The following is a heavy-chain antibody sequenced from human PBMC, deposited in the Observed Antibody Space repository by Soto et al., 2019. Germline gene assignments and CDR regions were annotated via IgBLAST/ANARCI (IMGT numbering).Heavy chain of an antibody. CDR1: GGTFSSYA. Sequence: SVKVSCKVSGGTFSSYAISWVRQAPGQGLEWMGGIIPIFGTANYAQKFQGRVTITADESTSTAYMELSSPRSEDTAVYYCARDSYGYFAFDIWGQGTMVTVSS. CDR3: ARDSYGYFAFDI. V-gene: IGHV1-69*13. J-gene: IGHJ3*02. CDR2: IIPIFGTA. D-gene: IGHD5-18*01.